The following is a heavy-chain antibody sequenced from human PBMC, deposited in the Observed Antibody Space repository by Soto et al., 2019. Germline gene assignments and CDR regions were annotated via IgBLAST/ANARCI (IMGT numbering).Heavy chain of an antibody. CDR2: IYYSGST. J-gene: IGHJ4*02. CDR3: AREPQLTSVTVFDY. CDR1: GGSISSYF. V-gene: IGHV4-59*01. Sequence: PSETLSLTCTVSGGSISSYFWSWIRQPPGKGLEWIGYIYYSGSTNYNPSLKSRVTISVDTSKNQFSLKLSSVTAADTAVYYCAREPQLTSVTVFDYWGQGTPVTVSS. D-gene: IGHD4-17*01.